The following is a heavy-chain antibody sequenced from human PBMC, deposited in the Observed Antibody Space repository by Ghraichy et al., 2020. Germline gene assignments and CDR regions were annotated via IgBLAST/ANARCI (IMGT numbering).Heavy chain of an antibody. CDR2: IWNDGSTQ. J-gene: IGHJ6*02. V-gene: IGHV3-33*01. D-gene: IGHD3-3*01. Sequence: GALRLSCAASGFAFSRFGMHWVRQSPGKGLEWVAVIWNDGSTQYYGDAVKGRFTISRDNSKNTLYRQMNSLRAEDTTVYYGAVDAIFGVVEGALGMDVWGQGTTVTVSS. CDR3: AVDAIFGVVEGALGMDV. CDR1: GFAFSRFG.